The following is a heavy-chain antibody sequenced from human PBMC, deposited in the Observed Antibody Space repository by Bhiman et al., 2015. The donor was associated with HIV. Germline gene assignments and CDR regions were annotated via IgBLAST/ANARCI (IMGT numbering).Heavy chain of an antibody. CDR2: INWNGGST. CDR3: ARAHGYYNFWSGYRYYYGLDV. CDR1: GFTFDDYG. D-gene: IGHD3-3*01. J-gene: IGHJ6*02. V-gene: IGHV3-20*04. Sequence: EVQLVESGGGVVRPGGSLRLSCAASGFTFDDYGMNWVRQAPGKGLEWVSGINWNGGSTGYADSVKGRFTISRDNAKNSLYLQMNSLRAEDTALYYCARAHGYYNFWSGYRYYYGLDVWGQGTTVTVSS.